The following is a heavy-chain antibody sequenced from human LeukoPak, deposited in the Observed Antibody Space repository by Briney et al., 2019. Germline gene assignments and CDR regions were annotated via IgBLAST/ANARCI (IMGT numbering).Heavy chain of an antibody. CDR3: AKAVQQLVYDPNFDY. D-gene: IGHD6-6*01. J-gene: IGHJ4*02. CDR1: GFIFSNYA. Sequence: GGSLRLSCAASGFIFSNYATSWVRQAPGKGLEWVSGIRSSGSSTYYADSVKGRFTISRGDSKNTLYLQMNSLRAEDTTVYYCAKAVQQLVYDPNFDYWGQGTLVTVSS. CDR2: IRSSGSST. V-gene: IGHV3-23*01.